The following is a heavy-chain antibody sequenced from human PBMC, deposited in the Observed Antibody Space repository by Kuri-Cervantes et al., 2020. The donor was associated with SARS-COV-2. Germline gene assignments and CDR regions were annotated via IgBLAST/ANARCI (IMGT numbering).Heavy chain of an antibody. J-gene: IGHJ4*02. Sequence: FMSWIRQPPGKGLEWIGYIYYSGSTYYNPSLKSRVTISVDTSKNQFSLKLSSVTAADTAVYYCARAPQKRITIFGVVGTFDYWGQGTLVTVSS. CDR3: ARAPQKRITIFGVVGTFDY. D-gene: IGHD3-3*01. CDR1: F. CDR2: IYYSGST. V-gene: IGHV4-30-4*08.